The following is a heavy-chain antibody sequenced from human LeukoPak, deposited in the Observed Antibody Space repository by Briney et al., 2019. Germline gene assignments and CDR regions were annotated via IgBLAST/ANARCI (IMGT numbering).Heavy chain of an antibody. CDR2: ISGSGGST. V-gene: IGHV3-23*01. D-gene: IGHD6-13*01. CDR1: GFTFSSYS. J-gene: IGHJ2*01. CDR3: AAPRSRSNWLYWYFDL. Sequence: GGSLRLSCAASGFTFSSYSMSWVRQAPGKGLEWVSTISGSGGSTYYADSVKGRFTISRDNSKNTLYLQMNSLRAEDTAVYYCAAPRSRSNWLYWYFDLWGRGTLVTVSS.